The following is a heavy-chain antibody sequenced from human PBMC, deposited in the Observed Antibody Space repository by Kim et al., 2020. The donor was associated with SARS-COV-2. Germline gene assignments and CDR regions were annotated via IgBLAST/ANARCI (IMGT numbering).Heavy chain of an antibody. J-gene: IGHJ4*02. CDR1: GFTFDDYA. D-gene: IGHD3-10*01. CDR2: ISWDGGST. CDR3: AKGLNYYGSGSYAQYYFDY. Sequence: GGSLRLSCAASGFTFDDYAMHWVRQAPGKGLEWVSLISWDGGSTYYADSVKGRFTISRDNSKNSLYLQMNSLRAEDTALYYCAKGLNYYGSGSYAQYYFDYWGQGTLVTVSS. V-gene: IGHV3-43D*03.